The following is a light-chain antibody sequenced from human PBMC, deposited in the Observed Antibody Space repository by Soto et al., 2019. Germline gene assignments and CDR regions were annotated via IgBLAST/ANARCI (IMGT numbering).Light chain of an antibody. J-gene: IGLJ2*01. CDR2: AVS. CDR3: CSYTSLSTVV. CDR1: SSDVGGYNH. V-gene: IGLV2-14*01. Sequence: QSVLTQPASVSGSPGQSITISCTGTSSDVGGYNHVSWYQHSPGKAPKLILFAVSDRPSGVSHRFSGSKSSNTASLTISGLQAEDKADYYCCSYTSLSTVVFGGGTKLTVL.